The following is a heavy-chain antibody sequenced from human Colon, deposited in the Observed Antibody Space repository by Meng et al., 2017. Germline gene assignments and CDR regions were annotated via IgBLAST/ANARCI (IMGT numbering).Heavy chain of an antibody. CDR3: ARVLFSGSYPSGY. Sequence: QVQLVQAGAEVKKPGASVKVSCKASGYTFTDYHMHWVRQAPGQGLEWMGRIDPNSGGTNYAQKFQGRVTMTRDMSITTAYMELSRLRSDDTAVYYCARVLFSGSYPSGYWGQGTLVTVSS. CDR1: GYTFTDYH. CDR2: IDPNSGGT. D-gene: IGHD1-26*01. J-gene: IGHJ4*02. V-gene: IGHV1-2*06.